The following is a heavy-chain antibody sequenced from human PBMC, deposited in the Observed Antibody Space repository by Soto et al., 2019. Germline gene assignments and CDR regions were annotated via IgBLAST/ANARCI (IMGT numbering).Heavy chain of an antibody. CDR3: ATNYGSGSTHFDY. Sequence: QVQLVQSGAEVKKPGSSVKVSCTASGGTFSYYTISWVRQAPGQGLEWMGRVIPMVGMSSYAQKFQGRVTITADKSTSTVYMVLSSLRSEDTAVDYCATNYGSGSTHFDYWGQGTLVTVSS. D-gene: IGHD3-10*01. V-gene: IGHV1-69*02. J-gene: IGHJ4*02. CDR2: VIPMVGMS. CDR1: GGTFSYYT.